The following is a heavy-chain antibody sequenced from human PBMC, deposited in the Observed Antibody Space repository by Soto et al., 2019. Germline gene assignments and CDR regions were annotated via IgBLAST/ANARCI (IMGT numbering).Heavy chain of an antibody. V-gene: IGHV4-59*08. J-gene: IGHJ3*02. CDR3: ARHSPYYYDSSGYYYDGAFDI. CDR1: GGSISSYY. Sequence: PSETLSLTCTVSGGSISSYYWSWIRQPPGKGLEWIGYIYYSGSTNYNPSLKSRVTISVDTSKNQFSLKLSSVTAADTAVYYCARHSPYYYDSSGYYYDGAFDIWGQGTMVTVSS. CDR2: IYYSGST. D-gene: IGHD3-22*01.